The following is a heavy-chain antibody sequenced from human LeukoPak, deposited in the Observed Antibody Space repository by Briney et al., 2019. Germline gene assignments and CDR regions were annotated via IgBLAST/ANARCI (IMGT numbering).Heavy chain of an antibody. CDR1: GYTLTELS. V-gene: IGHV1-24*01. Sequence: ASVKVSCKVSGYTLTELSMHWVRQAPGKGLEWMGGFDPEDGETFYAQKFQGRVTITKDTSTDTAYMELSSLRSEDTAVYYCAMTTVTIGSYYGMDVWGKGTTVTVSS. D-gene: IGHD4-17*01. J-gene: IGHJ6*04. CDR2: FDPEDGET. CDR3: AMTTVTIGSYYGMDV.